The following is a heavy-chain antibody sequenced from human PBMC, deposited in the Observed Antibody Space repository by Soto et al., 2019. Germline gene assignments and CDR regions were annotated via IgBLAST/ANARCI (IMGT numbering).Heavy chain of an antibody. V-gene: IGHV3-33*01. CDR3: ARDGITTGAYSYYYMDV. CDR2: IWYDGSNK. Sequence: QVQLVESGGGVVQPGRSLRLSCAASGFTFSSYGMHWVRQAPGKGLEWVAVIWYDGSNKYYADSVKGRFIISRDNSKNTLYLQRNSMRAEDTAVYYCARDGITTGAYSYYYMDVWGKGTTVTVSS. CDR1: GFTFSSYG. J-gene: IGHJ6*03. D-gene: IGHD3-3*01.